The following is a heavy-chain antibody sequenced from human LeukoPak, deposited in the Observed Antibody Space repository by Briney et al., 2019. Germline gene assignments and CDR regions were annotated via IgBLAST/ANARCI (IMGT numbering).Heavy chain of an antibody. CDR3: ARGEIVGVVGGNYFDY. Sequence: PSETLSLTCTVSDGSLNSYYWNWIRQPPGGGLEWIGYIYPSGDTVYTPSLASRVTMSVDTSKNQFSLKVNSVTAADTAVYYCARGEIVGVVGGNYFDYWGQGALVTVSS. V-gene: IGHV4-59*01. D-gene: IGHD1-26*01. CDR2: IYPSGDT. CDR1: DGSLNSYY. J-gene: IGHJ4*02.